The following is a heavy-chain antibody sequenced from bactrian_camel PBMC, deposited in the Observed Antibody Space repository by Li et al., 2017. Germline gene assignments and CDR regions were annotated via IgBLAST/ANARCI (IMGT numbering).Heavy chain of an antibody. Sequence: HVQLVESGGGSVQPGGSLRLSCAASEAIKCMAWFRQAPGKGLEWASAINDGGGTTYYADSVKGRFTISRDNAKNTLYLQLNSLKTEDTAMYYCAKGATIMVVTTYTYWGQGTQVTVS. J-gene: IGHJ4*01. D-gene: IGHD2*01. V-gene: IGHV3S1*01. CDR1: EAIKC. CDR3: AKGATIMVVTTYTY. CDR2: INDGGGTT.